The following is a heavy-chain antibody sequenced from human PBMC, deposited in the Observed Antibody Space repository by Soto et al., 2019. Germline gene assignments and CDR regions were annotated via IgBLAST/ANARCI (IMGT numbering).Heavy chain of an antibody. J-gene: IGHJ4*02. D-gene: IGHD6-19*01. CDR2: ICNDGSNT. CDR3: ARDLSYSGSTNSGWYGSPFDY. Sequence: GGSLRLSCAASGFTFSGYWMHWVRQAPGKGLVWVSGICNDGSNTYYADSVKGRFTISRGNSKNTLYLQMNSLRAEDTAVYYCARDLSYSGSTNSGWYGSPFDYWGQGTLVTVSS. CDR1: GFTFSGYW. V-gene: IGHV3-33*08.